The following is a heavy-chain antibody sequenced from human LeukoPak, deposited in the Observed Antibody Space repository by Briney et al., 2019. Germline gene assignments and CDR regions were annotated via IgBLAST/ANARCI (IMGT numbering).Heavy chain of an antibody. CDR3: ARDLYSSGWLFFDY. Sequence: GGSLRLSCATSGFTFSTFLMTWVRQAPGSGLEWVATINQDGSDKYYVDSVKGGFTISRDNAKNSLYLQMDSLRAEDTAVYYCARDLYSSGWLFFDYWGQGSLVTVSS. V-gene: IGHV3-7*03. CDR1: GFTFSTFL. CDR2: INQDGSDK. J-gene: IGHJ4*02. D-gene: IGHD6-19*01.